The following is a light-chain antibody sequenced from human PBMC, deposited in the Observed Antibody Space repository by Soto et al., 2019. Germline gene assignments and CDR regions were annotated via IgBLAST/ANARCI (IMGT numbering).Light chain of an antibody. CDR2: DAS. V-gene: IGKV3-11*01. CDR3: QQRSNWPGT. CDR1: QSISSN. Sequence: TQSPSSLSASVGDRVTITCRASQSISSNLAWYQQKPGQAPRLLIYDASNRATGIPARFGGSGSGTDFTLTINSLEPEDFAVYYCQQRSNWPGTFGPGTKVDIK. J-gene: IGKJ3*01.